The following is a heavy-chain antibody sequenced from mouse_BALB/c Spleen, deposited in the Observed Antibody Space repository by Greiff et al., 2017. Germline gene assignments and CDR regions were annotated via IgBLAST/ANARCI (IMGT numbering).Heavy chain of an antibody. J-gene: IGHJ3*01. D-gene: IGHD2-2*01. CDR1: GYTFTSYW. CDR3: TRGGLPPFAY. CDR2: IYPGSGST. V-gene: IGHV1S22*01. Sequence: LKQPGSELVRPGASVKLSCKASGYTFTSYWMHWVKQRHGQGLEWIGNIYPGSGSTNYDEKFKSKGTLTVDTSSSTAYMHLSSLTSEDSAVYYCTRGGLPPFAYWGQGTLVTVSA.